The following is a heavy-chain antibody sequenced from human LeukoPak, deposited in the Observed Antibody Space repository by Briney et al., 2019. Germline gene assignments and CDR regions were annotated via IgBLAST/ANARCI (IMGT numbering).Heavy chain of an antibody. CDR2: ISGSGGST. J-gene: IGHJ4*02. CDR3: ASIPTWGSHITFDY. CDR1: GFSFSGYV. D-gene: IGHD3-16*01. V-gene: IGHV3-23*01. Sequence: GGSLRLSCVVSGFSFSGYVMSWVRQPPGKGLEWVSDISGSGGSTYYADSVKGRFTISRDNSKNTLYLQMNSLRAEDTAVYYCASIPTWGSHITFDYWGQGTLVTVSS.